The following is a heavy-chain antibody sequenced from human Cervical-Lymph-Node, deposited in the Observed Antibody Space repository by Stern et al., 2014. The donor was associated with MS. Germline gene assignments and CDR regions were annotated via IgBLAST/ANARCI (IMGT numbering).Heavy chain of an antibody. CDR2: INRSDDDT. D-gene: IGHD5/OR15-5a*01. J-gene: IGHJ4*02. V-gene: IGHV1-46*01. CDR1: GFTFTNYY. Sequence: QVQLVESGAEVKKPGASVKVSCKASGFTFTNYYVHWVRQAPGQGLEWMGIINRSDDDTGYAQRFQGRLTVTRDTSSSTVYMELTSLRYDDPAVYYGALSAFDFWGQGTLVTVSS. CDR3: ALSAFDF.